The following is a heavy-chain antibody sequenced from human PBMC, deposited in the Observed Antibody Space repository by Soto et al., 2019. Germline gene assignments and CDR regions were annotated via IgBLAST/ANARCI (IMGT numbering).Heavy chain of an antibody. CDR2: INAGNGNT. CDR1: GYTFTSYA. CDR3: AREVLVSEVVREPVTTHKLFYGMDV. J-gene: IGHJ6*02. Sequence: GASVKVSCKASGYTFTSYAMHWVRQAPGQRLEWMGWINAGNGNTKYSQKFQGRVTITRDTSASTAYMELSSLRSEDTAVYYCAREVLVSEVVREPVTTHKLFYGMDVWGQGTTVTVSS. D-gene: IGHD2-15*01. V-gene: IGHV1-3*01.